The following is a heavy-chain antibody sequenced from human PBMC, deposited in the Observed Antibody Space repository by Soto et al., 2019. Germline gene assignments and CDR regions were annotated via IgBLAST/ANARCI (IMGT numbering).Heavy chain of an antibody. CDR1: GFTFSSYW. J-gene: IGHJ5*02. D-gene: IGHD5-12*01. Sequence: PGGSLRLSCAASGFTFSSYWMSWVRQAPGKGLEWVANIKQDGSEKYYVDSVKGRFTISRDNAKNSLYLQMNSLRAEDTAVYYCAIEYSGHDLYWFDLWGQGTLVTVSS. CDR2: IKQDGSEK. V-gene: IGHV3-7*01. CDR3: AIEYSGHDLYWFDL.